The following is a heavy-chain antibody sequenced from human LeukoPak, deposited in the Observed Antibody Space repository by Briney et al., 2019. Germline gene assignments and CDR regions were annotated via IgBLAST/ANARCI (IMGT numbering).Heavy chain of an antibody. D-gene: IGHD3-22*01. Sequence: ASVKVSCKASGYTSTSYDINWVRQATGQGLEWMGWMNPNSGNTGYAQKLQGRVTMTTDTSTSTAYMELRSLRSDDTAVYYCARASRYYDSSGYYPKPNLDYWGQGTLVTVSS. J-gene: IGHJ4*02. CDR1: GYTSTSYD. V-gene: IGHV1-8*01. CDR2: MNPNSGNT. CDR3: ARASRYYDSSGYYPKPNLDY.